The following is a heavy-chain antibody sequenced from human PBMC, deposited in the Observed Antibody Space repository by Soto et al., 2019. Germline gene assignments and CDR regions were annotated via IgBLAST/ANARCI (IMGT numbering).Heavy chain of an antibody. Sequence: GASVKVSCKASGYTFTSYGISWVRQAPGQGLEWMGGIIPIFGTANYAQKFQGRVTITADESTSTAYMELSSLRSEDTAVYYCARWIEADDAFDIWGQGTMVTVSS. CDR2: IIPIFGTA. V-gene: IGHV1-69*13. CDR1: GYTFTSYG. CDR3: ARWIEADDAFDI. D-gene: IGHD5-12*01. J-gene: IGHJ3*02.